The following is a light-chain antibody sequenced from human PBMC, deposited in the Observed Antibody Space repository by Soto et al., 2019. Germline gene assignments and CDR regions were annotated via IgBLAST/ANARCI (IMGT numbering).Light chain of an antibody. CDR2: GAS. CDR3: QQYGNSPFS. Sequence: EIVMTQSPATLSVSPGERATLSCRASQSVSSNLAWYQQKPGQAPRLLIYGASTRATGIPARFSGSGSGTDFPLTIYSLEPEDLEVYYCQQYGNSPFSFGGGTKVDIK. V-gene: IGKV3D-15*01. J-gene: IGKJ4*01. CDR1: QSVSSN.